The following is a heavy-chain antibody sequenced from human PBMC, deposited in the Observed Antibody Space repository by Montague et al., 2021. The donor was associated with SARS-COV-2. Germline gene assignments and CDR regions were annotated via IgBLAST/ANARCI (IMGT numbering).Heavy chain of an antibody. CDR2: XXWXXXK. CDR3: AHSYGDYLFDY. CDR1: GFSLSTSGVG. V-gene: IGHV2-5*02. Sequence: PALVKPTQTLTLTCTFSGFSLSTSGVGVGWIRQPPGKALEWLAXXXWXXXKPXSPSLKSRLTITKDTSKNPVVLTMTNMDPVDTATYYCAHSYGDYLFDYGGQGTLVTVSS. J-gene: IGHJ4*02. D-gene: IGHD4-17*01.